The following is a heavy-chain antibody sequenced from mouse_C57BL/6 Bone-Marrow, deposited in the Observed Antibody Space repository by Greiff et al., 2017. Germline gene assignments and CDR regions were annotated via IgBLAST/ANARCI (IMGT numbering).Heavy chain of an antibody. V-gene: IGHV14-4*01. CDR2: IDPEIGDT. CDR1: GFTIKDDY. Sequence: VQLQQPGAELVRPGASVKLSCTASGFTIKDDYIHWVKQRPEQGLEWIGWIDPEIGDTEYASKFQGKATITSDTSSNTAYLQLSSLTSEDTAVYYCSSFDGNYFDFWGQGTPLTVAS. J-gene: IGHJ2*01. D-gene: IGHD2-3*01. CDR3: SSFDGNYFDF.